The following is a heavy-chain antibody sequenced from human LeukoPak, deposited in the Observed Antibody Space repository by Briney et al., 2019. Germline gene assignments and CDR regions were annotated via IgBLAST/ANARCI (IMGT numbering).Heavy chain of an antibody. J-gene: IGHJ4*02. CDR3: AIAAGWEQAY. CDR1: GFTFSSYW. D-gene: IGHD1-26*01. Sequence: GGSLRLSCAASGFTFSSYWLSCVRQAPGKGLEWVANIKEDGSARHYVDSVKGRFTISRDNAKKSLYLQMSSLRAEDTAVYYCAIAAGWEQAYWGQGTLVTVSS. CDR2: IKEDGSAR. V-gene: IGHV3-7*01.